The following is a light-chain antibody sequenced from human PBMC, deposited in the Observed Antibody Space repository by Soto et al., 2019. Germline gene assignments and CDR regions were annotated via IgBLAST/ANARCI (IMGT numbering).Light chain of an antibody. V-gene: IGKV1-5*01. CDR1: QSIIVW. J-gene: IGKJ2*01. CDR2: DFS. Sequence: IHMTDSPSSLSASVVDRVTITFLAGQSIIVWVAWYQQKPGSGPRLLIFDFSTLAGGVPSRFSGSGSGPEFTLTISSLQADDFATYYCQQYISYPYTFGQGTKVDI. CDR3: QQYISYPYT.